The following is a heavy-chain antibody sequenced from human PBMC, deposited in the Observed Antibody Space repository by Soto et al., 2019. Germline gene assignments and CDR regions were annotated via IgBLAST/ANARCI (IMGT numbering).Heavy chain of an antibody. CDR1: GGSISSGGYY. J-gene: IGHJ6*02. V-gene: IGHV4-31*03. Sequence: SETLSLTCNVSGGSISSGGYYWSWIRQHPGKGLEWIGYIYYSGSTYYNPSLKSRVTISVDTSKNQFSLKLSSVTAADTAVYYCARDPYDFWSGFPGDTHYYYYGMDVWGQGTTVTVSS. CDR2: IYYSGST. CDR3: ARDPYDFWSGFPGDTHYYYYGMDV. D-gene: IGHD3-3*01.